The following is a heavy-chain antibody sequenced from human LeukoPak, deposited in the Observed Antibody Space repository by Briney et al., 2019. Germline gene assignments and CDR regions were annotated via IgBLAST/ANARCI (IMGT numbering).Heavy chain of an antibody. Sequence: GGSLRLSCAASGFTFSSYSMNWVRQAPGKGLEWVSSISSSSSYIYYADSVKGRFTISRDNAKNSLYLQMNSLRAEDAAVYYCARVSVGATIDYWGQGTLVTVSS. J-gene: IGHJ4*02. V-gene: IGHV3-21*01. D-gene: IGHD1-26*01. CDR1: GFTFSSYS. CDR2: ISSSSSYI. CDR3: ARVSVGATIDY.